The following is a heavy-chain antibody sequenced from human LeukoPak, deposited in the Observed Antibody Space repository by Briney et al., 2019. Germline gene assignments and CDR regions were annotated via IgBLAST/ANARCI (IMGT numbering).Heavy chain of an antibody. V-gene: IGHV4-39*07. CDR3: AREEVVVAANYYYYYYMDV. Sequence: SETLSLTCTVSGGLISISTYYWGWIRQPPGKGLEWIGSIYYSGTTHYNPSLKSRVTIAVDTSKNQFSLKLISVTAADTAVYYCAREEVVVAANYYYYYYMDVWGKGTTVTISS. CDR2: IYYSGTT. J-gene: IGHJ6*03. CDR1: GGLISISTYY. D-gene: IGHD2-15*01.